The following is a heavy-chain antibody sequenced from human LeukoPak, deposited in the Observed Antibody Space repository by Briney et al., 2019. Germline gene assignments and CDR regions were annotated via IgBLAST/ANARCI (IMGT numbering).Heavy chain of an antibody. Sequence: SETLSLTCTVSGGSISSDYWSWIRQPARKGLEWNGRIYTSGSTNYNPSLKSRVTISVDKSKNKFSLKLSSVTAADTAVYFCARDPAGPWGQGTLVTVSS. CDR1: GGSISSDY. J-gene: IGHJ5*02. CDR3: ARDPAGP. V-gene: IGHV4-4*07. CDR2: IYTSGST.